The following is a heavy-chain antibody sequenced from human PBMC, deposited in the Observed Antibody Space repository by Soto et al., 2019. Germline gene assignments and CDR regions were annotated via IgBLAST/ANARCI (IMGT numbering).Heavy chain of an antibody. CDR3: ARGCSGGSCPHWYFDF. D-gene: IGHD2-15*01. CDR2: ISSSSTI. Sequence: EVQLVESGGGLVQPGGSLRLSCAASGFTFSNYAMNWVRQAPGKGLEWLSYISSSSTIYYADSVKGRFTISRDNAKNSLYLQMNSLRAEDTAVYYCARGCSGGSCPHWYFDFWGRGTLGTVSS. CDR1: GFTFSNYA. V-gene: IGHV3-48*01. J-gene: IGHJ2*01.